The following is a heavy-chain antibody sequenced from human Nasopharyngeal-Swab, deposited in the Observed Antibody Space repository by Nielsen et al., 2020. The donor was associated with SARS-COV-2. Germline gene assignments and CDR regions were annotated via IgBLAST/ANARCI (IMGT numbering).Heavy chain of an antibody. Sequence: GGSLRLSCAASGFTFSSYAMHWVRQAPGKGLEWVAVISYDGSNKYYADSVKGRFIISRDNSKNTLYLQMNSLRAEDTAVYYCAREGSDCGGDCYLSYFDYWGQGTLVTVSS. CDR1: GFTFSSYA. V-gene: IGHV3-30-3*01. D-gene: IGHD2-21*01. J-gene: IGHJ4*02. CDR3: AREGSDCGGDCYLSYFDY. CDR2: ISYDGSNK.